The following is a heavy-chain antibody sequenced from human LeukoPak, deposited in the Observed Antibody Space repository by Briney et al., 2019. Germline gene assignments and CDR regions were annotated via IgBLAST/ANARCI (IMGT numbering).Heavy chain of an antibody. CDR1: GYTFTSYD. V-gene: IGHV1-8*01. D-gene: IGHD6-13*01. CDR3: VRRGSSSLYYFDY. CDR2: MNPNSGNT. J-gene: IGHJ4*02. Sequence: GASVKVSCKASGYTFTSYDINWVRQATGQGLEWMGWMNPNSGNTGYAQKFQGRVTMTRNTSISTAYMELSSLRSEDTAVYYCVRRGSSSLYYFDYWGQGTLVTVSS.